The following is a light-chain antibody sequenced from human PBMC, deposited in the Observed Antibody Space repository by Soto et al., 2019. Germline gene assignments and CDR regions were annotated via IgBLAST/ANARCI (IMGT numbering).Light chain of an antibody. CDR3: SSYTSKSSLI. J-gene: IGLJ2*01. CDR2: EVR. Sequence: QSALTQPASVSGSPGQSITISCAGTMRDVGAYNLVSWYQQHPGRAPQLIIYEVRNRPSGISFRFSGSKSGNTASLTISGVQAEDEADYYCSSYTSKSSLIFGGGTKVTV. CDR1: MRDVGAYNL. V-gene: IGLV2-14*01.